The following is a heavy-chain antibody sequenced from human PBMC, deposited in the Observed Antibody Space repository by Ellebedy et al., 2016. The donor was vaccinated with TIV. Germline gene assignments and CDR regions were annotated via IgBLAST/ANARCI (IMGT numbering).Heavy chain of an antibody. CDR3: ARAGWLQLAGYFDY. Sequence: SETLSLXXTVSGGSISSYYWSWIRQPPGKGLEWIGYIYYSGSTNYNPSLKSRVTISVDTSKNQFSLKLSSVTAADTAVYYCARAGWLQLAGYFDYWGQGTLVTVSS. J-gene: IGHJ4*02. CDR2: IYYSGST. V-gene: IGHV4-59*01. D-gene: IGHD5-24*01. CDR1: GGSISSYY.